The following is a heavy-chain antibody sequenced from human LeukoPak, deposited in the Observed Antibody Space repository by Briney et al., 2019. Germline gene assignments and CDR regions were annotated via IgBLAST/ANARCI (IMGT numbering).Heavy chain of an antibody. V-gene: IGHV1-18*01. D-gene: IGHD6-19*01. J-gene: IGHJ4*02. CDR2: ISAYNGNT. CDR1: GYTFTSYG. CDR3: ARDLGIAVAGIWGY. Sequence: ASVKVSCKASGYTFTSYGISWARQAPGQGLEWMGWISAYNGNTNYAQKLQGRVTMTTDTSTGTAYMELRSLRSDDTAVYFCARDLGIAVAGIWGYWGQGTLVTVSS.